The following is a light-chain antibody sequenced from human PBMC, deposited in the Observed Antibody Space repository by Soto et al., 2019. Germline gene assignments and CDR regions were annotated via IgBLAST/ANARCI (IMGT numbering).Light chain of an antibody. J-gene: IGKJ1*01. CDR1: YNIRNS. CDR2: ASS. Sequence: DFQLTQSPSSLSASVIYRVTITCRSNYNIRNSLNWYQKKPREAPKLLIYASSSLESGVPSRFSGSASGTDFTLTINCLQPEDFATFFCQQSYSTPLTFGQGTMVDIK. V-gene: IGKV1-39*01. CDR3: QQSYSTPLT.